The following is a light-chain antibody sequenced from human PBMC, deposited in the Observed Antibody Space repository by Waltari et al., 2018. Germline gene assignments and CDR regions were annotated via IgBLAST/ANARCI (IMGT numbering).Light chain of an antibody. Sequence: RASQSVCSVYLCLYQQKPGLAPGLVIYVASSRAACIPDRFSGSGSGTDFTLTNSRLEPGDFAVYYCQQYGSSIMDTFGQGTKLEIK. CDR1: QSVCSVY. J-gene: IGKJ2*01. CDR2: VAS. CDR3: QQYGSSIMDT. V-gene: IGKV3-20*01.